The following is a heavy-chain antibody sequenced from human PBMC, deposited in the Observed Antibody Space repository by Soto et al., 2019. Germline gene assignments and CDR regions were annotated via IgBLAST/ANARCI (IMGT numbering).Heavy chain of an antibody. J-gene: IGHJ6*03. CDR1: GFTFSSYA. Sequence: GGSLRLSCAASGFTFSSYAMSWVRQAPGKGLEWVSAISGSGGSTYYADSGKGRFTISRDNSKNTLYLQMNSLRAEDTAVYYCAKAGYCSGGSCYSEYYYYYYMDVWGKGTTVTVSS. D-gene: IGHD2-15*01. CDR3: AKAGYCSGGSCYSEYYYYYYMDV. CDR2: ISGSGGST. V-gene: IGHV3-23*01.